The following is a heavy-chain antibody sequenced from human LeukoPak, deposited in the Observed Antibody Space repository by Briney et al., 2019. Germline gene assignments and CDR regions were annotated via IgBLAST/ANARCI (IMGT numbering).Heavy chain of an antibody. CDR2: ISYDGSNK. CDR3: AKDRIAAAGVYYFDY. V-gene: IGHV3-30*18. D-gene: IGHD6-13*01. Sequence: GGSLRLSCAASGFTFSSYGMHWVRQAPGKGLEGVAVISYDGSNKYYADSEKGRFTISRDTSKNTLYLQMNSLRAEDTAVYYCAKDRIAAAGVYYFDYWGQGTLVTVSS. J-gene: IGHJ4*02. CDR1: GFTFSSYG.